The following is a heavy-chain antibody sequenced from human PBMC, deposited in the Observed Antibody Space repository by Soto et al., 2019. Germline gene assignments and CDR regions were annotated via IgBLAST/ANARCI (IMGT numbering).Heavy chain of an antibody. CDR3: AKGVELDV. CDR1: GFSFSSFA. Sequence: EVLLLESGGGLVQPGGSLRLSCEASGFSFSSFAMNWVRQAPGKGLEWVSAIGDSGASTYYADSVKGRFTISRDNSRNTLYLQLNSLRAEDTAVYYCAKGVELDVWGNGNTVTFSS. V-gene: IGHV3-23*01. J-gene: IGHJ6*04. D-gene: IGHD1-26*01. CDR2: IGDSGAST.